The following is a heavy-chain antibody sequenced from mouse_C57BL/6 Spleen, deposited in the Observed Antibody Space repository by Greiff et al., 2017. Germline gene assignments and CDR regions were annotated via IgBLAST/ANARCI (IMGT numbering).Heavy chain of an antibody. CDR1: GYTFTDYY. Sequence: EVQLQQSGPELVKPGASVKISCKASGYTFTDYYMNWVKQSHGKSLEWIGDINPNNGGTSYNQKFKGKATLTVDKSYSTAYMELRSLTSEDSAVYYCARYGNYEYFDVWGTGTTVTVSS. D-gene: IGHD2-1*01. V-gene: IGHV1-26*01. CDR3: ARYGNYEYFDV. CDR2: INPNNGGT. J-gene: IGHJ1*03.